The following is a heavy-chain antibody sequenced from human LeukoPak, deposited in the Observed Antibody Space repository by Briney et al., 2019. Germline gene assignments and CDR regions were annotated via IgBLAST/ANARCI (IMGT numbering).Heavy chain of an antibody. V-gene: IGHV3-33*01. CDR2: VWSDGNGK. CDR1: GFTFSTFG. D-gene: IGHD4-17*01. CDR3: VRVLTVTFVS. J-gene: IGHJ4*02. Sequence: GGSLRLSCAASGFTFSTFGMHWVRQSPGKGLEWLAVVWSDGNGKFHADSVKCRFTISRANSKNTLYLQMNNLRAEDTAVYYCVRVLTVTFVSWGQGTLVTVSS.